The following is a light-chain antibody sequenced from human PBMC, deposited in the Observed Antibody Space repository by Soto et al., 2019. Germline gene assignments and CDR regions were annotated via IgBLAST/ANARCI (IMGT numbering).Light chain of an antibody. CDR3: SSYTSSSPYV. CDR1: SSDVGGYNY. V-gene: IGLV2-14*01. J-gene: IGLJ1*01. CDR2: DVS. Sequence: QSVLTQPASVSGSPGQSITISCTGTSSDVGGYNYVSWYQQHPGKAPKLMIYDVSNRPSGVSNRFSGSKSGNTASLTISGLQAEDEADYYCSSYTSSSPYVYAPAPKVTVL.